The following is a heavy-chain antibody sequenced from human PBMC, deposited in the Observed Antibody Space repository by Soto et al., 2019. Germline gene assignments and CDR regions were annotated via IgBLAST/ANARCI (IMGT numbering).Heavy chain of an antibody. CDR2: IKSKTDGGTT. CDR1: GFTFSNAW. V-gene: IGHV3-15*01. J-gene: IGHJ4*02. Sequence: EVPLVESGGGLVKPGGSLRLSCAASGFTFSNAWMSWVRQAPGKGLEWVGRIKSKTDGGTTDYAAPVKGRFTISRDDSKNTLYLQMNSLKTEDTAVYYCTTLYCSGGSCYEIDYWGQGTLVTVSS. D-gene: IGHD2-15*01. CDR3: TTLYCSGGSCYEIDY.